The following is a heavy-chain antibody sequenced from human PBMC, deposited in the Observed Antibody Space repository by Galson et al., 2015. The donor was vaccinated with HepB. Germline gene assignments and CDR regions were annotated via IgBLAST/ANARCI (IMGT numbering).Heavy chain of an antibody. CDR2: MNPQNGAT. D-gene: IGHD6-19*01. J-gene: IGHJ5*02. Sequence: SVKVSCKASGYTFTAYYMHWVRQAPGQGLEWVGWMNPQNGATTYAQKFQGRVTTTSDTSINTAYMDLISLRSDDTALYFCARSGTGWAANWLDPWGPGTLVTVSS. V-gene: IGHV1-2*02. CDR1: GYTFTAYY. CDR3: ARSGTGWAANWLDP.